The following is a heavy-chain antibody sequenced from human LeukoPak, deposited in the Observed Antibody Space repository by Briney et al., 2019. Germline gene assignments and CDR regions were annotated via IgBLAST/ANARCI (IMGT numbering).Heavy chain of an antibody. J-gene: IGHJ4*02. CDR3: AKDAEYSSSSRTLDY. CDR2: ISGDGGST. D-gene: IGHD6-6*01. Sequence: GGSLRLSCAASGFTFDDYAMHWVRHAPGKGLEWVSLISGDGGSTYYADSVKGRFTISRDNSKNSLYLQMNSLRTEDTALYYCAKDAEYSSSSRTLDYWGQGTLVTVSS. CDR1: GFTFDDYA. V-gene: IGHV3-43*02.